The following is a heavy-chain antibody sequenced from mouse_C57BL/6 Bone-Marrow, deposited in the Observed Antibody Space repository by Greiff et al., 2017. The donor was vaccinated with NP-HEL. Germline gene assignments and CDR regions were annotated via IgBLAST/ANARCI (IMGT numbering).Heavy chain of an antibody. Sequence: QVQLQQSGAELVRPGASVKLSCKASGYTFTDYYIIWVKQRPGQGLEWIARIYPGSGNTYYNEKFKGKATLTAEKSASTAYLQRSSLTTADAAVYFCAGPPYAMDYWGQGTSLTVSS. J-gene: IGHJ4*01. CDR3: AGPPYAMDY. CDR1: GYTFTDYY. V-gene: IGHV1-76*01. D-gene: IGHD3-3*01. CDR2: IYPGSGNT.